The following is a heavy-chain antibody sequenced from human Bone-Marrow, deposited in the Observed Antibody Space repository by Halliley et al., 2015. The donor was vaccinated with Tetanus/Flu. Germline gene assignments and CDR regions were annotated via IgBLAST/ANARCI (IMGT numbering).Heavy chain of an antibody. D-gene: IGHD4-17*01. CDR3: ARAYGDSIYWFGP. V-gene: IGHV4-30-4*01. CDR1: GGSISSSGYY. CDR2: SYYSGST. Sequence: TLSLTCDVSGGSISSSGYYWSWIRQPPGKGLEWIGYSYYSGSTYYSPSLKSRVTISVDTSNNQFSLRLRSVTAADTAVYYCARAYGDSIYWFGPWGQGTLVTVSS. J-gene: IGHJ5*02.